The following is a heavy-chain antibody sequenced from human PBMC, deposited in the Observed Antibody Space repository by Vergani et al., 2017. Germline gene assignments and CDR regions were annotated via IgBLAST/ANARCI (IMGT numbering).Heavy chain of an antibody. D-gene: IGHD5-18*01. J-gene: IGHJ5*02. CDR3: ARSPHRDTYGGYISQFDP. CDR2: IKYDGSKK. Sequence: EVQLVASGGGLVQRGGSLRLSCEASGFTFSNLWMTWVRQAPGRGLEWVANIKYDGSKKNYVDSVKGRFTISRDNAKNSLYLQMNNLRVEDTAVYFCARSPHRDTYGGYISQFDPWGQGTLVTVSS. V-gene: IGHV3-7*01. CDR1: GFTFSNLW.